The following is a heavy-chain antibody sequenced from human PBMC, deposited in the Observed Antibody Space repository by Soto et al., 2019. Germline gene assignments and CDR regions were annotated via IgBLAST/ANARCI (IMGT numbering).Heavy chain of an antibody. J-gene: IGHJ6*02. Sequence: SETLSLTCTVSGGSISSYYWSWIRQPPGKGLEWIGYIYYSGSTNCNPSLKSRVTISVDTSKNQFSLKLSSVTAADTAVYYCARLGDYYDSSGYWQPMDVWGRGTTVSVSS. CDR2: IYYSGST. V-gene: IGHV4-59*01. CDR1: GGSISSYY. CDR3: ARLGDYYDSSGYWQPMDV. D-gene: IGHD3-22*01.